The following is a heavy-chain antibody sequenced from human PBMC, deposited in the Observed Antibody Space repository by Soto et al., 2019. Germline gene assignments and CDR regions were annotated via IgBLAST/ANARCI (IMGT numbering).Heavy chain of an antibody. CDR2: ISARGDST. V-gene: IGHV3-23*01. D-gene: IGHD2-15*01. Sequence: EVQLSESGGALVQPGGSLRLSCAASGFTFANYAMIWVRQAPGKGLDWVSAISARGDSTYYADSVRGRFTISRDNSQNTLYLQMNTLRADDTAVYYCAKDWFRIFASGDWFDPWGQGTLVTVSS. J-gene: IGHJ5*02. CDR1: GFTFANYA. CDR3: AKDWFRIFASGDWFDP.